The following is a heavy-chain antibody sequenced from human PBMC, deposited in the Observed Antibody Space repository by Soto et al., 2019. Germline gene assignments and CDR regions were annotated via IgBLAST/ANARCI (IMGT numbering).Heavy chain of an antibody. CDR2: ISYDSTKT. V-gene: IGHV3-30*03. J-gene: IGHJ6*02. Sequence: QVQLVESGGGVVQPGRSLTLSCAASGFTFNSYGMHWVRQGPANRLEWVAFISYDSTKTYYADSVKGRCTISRDNSNSALYVQMNSLAGEDTAVYYCARTTSAWSDFHYYSLDVWGQGTTVTVAS. CDR3: ARTTSAWSDFHYYSLDV. CDR1: GFTFNSYG. D-gene: IGHD4-17*01.